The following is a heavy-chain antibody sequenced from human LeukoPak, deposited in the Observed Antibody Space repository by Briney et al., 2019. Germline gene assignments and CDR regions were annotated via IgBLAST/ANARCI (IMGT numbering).Heavy chain of an antibody. CDR1: GFTFTNYV. J-gene: IGHJ3*02. D-gene: IGHD6-19*01. CDR3: ARRGGSRGWGAFDI. V-gene: IGHV3-23*01. Sequence: GGSLRLSCAASGFTFTNYVMNWVRQAPGKGLEWVSSITGIADKTYDADSVKGRFTISRDNSKNTLSLQMSSLRVEDTAIYYCARRGGSRGWGAFDIWGQGTIVTVSS. CDR2: ITGIADKT.